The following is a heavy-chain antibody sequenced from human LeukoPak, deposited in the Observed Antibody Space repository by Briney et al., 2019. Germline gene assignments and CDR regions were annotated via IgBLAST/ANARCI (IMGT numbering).Heavy chain of an antibody. CDR1: GFTVSSNY. CDR2: IYSGGST. V-gene: IGHV3-53*01. J-gene: IGHJ4*02. Sequence: GGSLRLSCAASGFTVSSNYMSWVRQAPGKGLEWVSVIYSGGSTYYADSVKGRFTISRDNSKNTLYLLMNSLRAEDTAVYYCATEHDYGGQIFDYWGQGTLVTVSS. D-gene: IGHD4-23*01. CDR3: ATEHDYGGQIFDY.